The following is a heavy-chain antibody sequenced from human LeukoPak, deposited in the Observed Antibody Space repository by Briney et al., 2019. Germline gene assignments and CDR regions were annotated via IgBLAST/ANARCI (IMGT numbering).Heavy chain of an antibody. CDR1: GFTFSSHG. CDR3: AKVPEYYDFWSGYYVGWYFDY. V-gene: IGHV3-23*01. J-gene: IGHJ4*02. CDR2: IIPSGHTT. Sequence: GGSLRLSCAASGFTFSSHGMNWVRQAPGKGLEWVSGIIPSGHTTYYADSVRGRFTISRDNSRNTLYLQMNSLRAEDTAVYYCAKVPEYYDFWSGYYVGWYFDYWGQGTLVTVSS. D-gene: IGHD3-3*01.